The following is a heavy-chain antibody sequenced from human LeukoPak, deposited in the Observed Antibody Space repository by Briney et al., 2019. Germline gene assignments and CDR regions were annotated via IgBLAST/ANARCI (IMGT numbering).Heavy chain of an antibody. Sequence: SETLSLTCAVYGGSFSGYYWSWIRQPPGKGLEWIGEINHSGSTNYNPSLKSRVTISVDTSKNQFSLKLSSVTAADTAVYYCARAGGEYSYGYWFDPWGQGTLVTVSS. CDR3: ARAGGEYSYGYWFDP. CDR2: INHSGST. V-gene: IGHV4-34*01. D-gene: IGHD5-18*01. J-gene: IGHJ5*02. CDR1: GGSFSGYY.